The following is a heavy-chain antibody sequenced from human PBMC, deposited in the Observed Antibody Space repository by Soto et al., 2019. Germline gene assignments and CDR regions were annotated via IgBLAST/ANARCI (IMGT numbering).Heavy chain of an antibody. CDR2: VSASGLNT. Sequence: PGGSLRLSCAASGFTFSTYAMAWVRQAPGKGLEWVSGVSASGLNTDYADPVKGRFYISRDNSKNTVSLHMNSLRAEDTALYYCAKGKKGSPFSMIVVVTRPFDYWGQGTLVTVSS. CDR3: AKGKKGSPFSMIVVVTRPFDY. CDR1: GFTFSTYA. V-gene: IGHV3-23*01. D-gene: IGHD3-22*01. J-gene: IGHJ4*02.